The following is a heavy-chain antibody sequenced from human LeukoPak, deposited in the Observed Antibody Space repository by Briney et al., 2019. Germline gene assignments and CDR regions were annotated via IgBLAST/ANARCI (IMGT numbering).Heavy chain of an antibody. CDR1: GYTFTSYG. V-gene: IGHV1-18*01. CDR2: ISAYNGNT. CDR3: ARDRYCGGGSCYHLNYFDY. D-gene: IGHD2-15*01. J-gene: IGHJ4*02. Sequence: ASVKVSCKASGYTFTSYGISWGRQAPGQGLELMGWISAYNGNTNYAQKLQGRVTMTTDTSTSTAYMEMKSLGSDDTAVYYCARDRYCGGGSCYHLNYFDYWGQGTLVTVSS.